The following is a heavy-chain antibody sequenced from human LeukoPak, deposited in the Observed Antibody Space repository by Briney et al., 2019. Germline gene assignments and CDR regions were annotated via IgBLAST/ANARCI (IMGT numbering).Heavy chain of an antibody. D-gene: IGHD5-18*01. CDR3: ARDAGYGYDRFDY. CDR2: IKEDGSDK. CDR1: EFTFTKAW. J-gene: IGHJ4*02. V-gene: IGHV3-7*01. Sequence: GGSLRLSCEASEFTFTKAWMSWVRQAPGKGLEWVANIKEDGSDKNYVESMKGRYTISRDNAQNSLYLQMNRLGVEDTAVYYCARDAGYGYDRFDYWGQGTQVTVSS.